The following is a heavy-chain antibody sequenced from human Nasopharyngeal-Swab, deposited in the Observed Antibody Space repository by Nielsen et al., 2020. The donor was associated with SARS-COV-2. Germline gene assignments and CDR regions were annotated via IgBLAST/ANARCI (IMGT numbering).Heavy chain of an antibody. D-gene: IGHD2-21*01. V-gene: IGHV3-23*01. Sequence: GESLKISCAASGFTFNSYAMSWVRQASGKGLEWVSIISGSGDTTYYADSVKDRFTISRDNSKNTLYLQTNSLRVEDTAVYYCAKAPYLRGLDVWGQGTTVTVSS. CDR3: AKAPYLRGLDV. J-gene: IGHJ6*02. CDR1: GFTFNSYA. CDR2: ISGSGDTT.